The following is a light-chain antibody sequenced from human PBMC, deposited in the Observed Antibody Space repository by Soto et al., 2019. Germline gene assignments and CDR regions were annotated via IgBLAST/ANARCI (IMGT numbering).Light chain of an antibody. CDR1: QSVHSR. Sequence: EIVMTQSPAALSVSPGDAATLSCRASQSVHSRLAWYQQKPGQAPRLLIYGASTRATGTPPRFRGSGSGTEFTLTISSLQSEDFAVYYCQQYNNWPRTFGQGTKVDIK. J-gene: IGKJ1*01. V-gene: IGKV3-15*01. CDR3: QQYNNWPRT. CDR2: GAS.